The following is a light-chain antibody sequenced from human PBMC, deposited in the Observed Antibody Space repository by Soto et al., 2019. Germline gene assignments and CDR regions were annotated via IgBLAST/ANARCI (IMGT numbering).Light chain of an antibody. CDR3: SSYAGSSNV. Sequence: QSVLTQPPSASGSPGQSVAISCTGTSSDVGGYNYVSWYQQHPGKAPKLMIYEVNKRPSGVPDRFSGSKSGNTAFLTVSGLQAEDEADYYCSSYAGSSNVFGTGTKVSAL. CDR1: SSDVGGYNY. J-gene: IGLJ1*01. V-gene: IGLV2-8*01. CDR2: EVN.